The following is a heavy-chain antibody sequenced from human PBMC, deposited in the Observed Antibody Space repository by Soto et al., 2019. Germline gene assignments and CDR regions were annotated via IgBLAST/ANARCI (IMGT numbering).Heavy chain of an antibody. D-gene: IGHD2-2*01. CDR3: GRNGGGPHCSRTSCRNWFDP. CDR1: GFTFSSYS. Sequence: EVQLVEAGGGLVKPGGSLRLSCAASGFTFSSYSMNWVRQAPGKGLEWVSSISSSSSYIYYADSVKGRFTISRDNAKNSLFLQKSSLRAENTAVYYRGRNGGGPHCSRTSCRNWFDPWGQGTLVTVSS. J-gene: IGHJ5*02. CDR2: ISSSSSYI. V-gene: IGHV3-21*01.